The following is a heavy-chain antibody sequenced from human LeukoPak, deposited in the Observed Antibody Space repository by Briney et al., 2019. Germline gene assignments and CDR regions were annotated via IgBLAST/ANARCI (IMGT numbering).Heavy chain of an antibody. CDR1: GFTFSSYG. Sequence: GGSLRLSCAASGFTFSSYGMHWVRQAPGKGLEWVAFIRYDGSNKYYADSVKGRFTISRDNSKNTLYLQMNSLRAEDTAVYYCARGVSYSYGSLKRPYFDYWGQGTLVTVSS. V-gene: IGHV3-30*02. D-gene: IGHD5-18*01. J-gene: IGHJ4*02. CDR2: IRYDGSNK. CDR3: ARGVSYSYGSLKRPYFDY.